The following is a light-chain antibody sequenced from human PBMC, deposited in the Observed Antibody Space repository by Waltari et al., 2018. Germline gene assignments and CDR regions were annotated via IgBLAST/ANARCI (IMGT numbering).Light chain of an antibody. CDR3: QQRNNYPIT. CDR1: QGISTH. Sequence: DIQLTQSPSSLSASVGDRVIITCRASQGISTHLAWYQQKPGKAPKLLLYTASTLQSGVPSRFSGSGSGTEFTLTISSLQPEDFAAYYCQQRNNYPITFGQGTRLEI. J-gene: IGKJ5*01. CDR2: TAS. V-gene: IGKV1-9*01.